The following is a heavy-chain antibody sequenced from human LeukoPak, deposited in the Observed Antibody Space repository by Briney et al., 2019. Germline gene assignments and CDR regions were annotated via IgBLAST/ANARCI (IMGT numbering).Heavy chain of an antibody. CDR1: GFTFSTYN. CDR2: ISTTGSYT. D-gene: IGHD6-25*01. J-gene: IGHJ4*02. V-gene: IGHV3-21*01. Sequence: GGSLRLSCAASGFTFSTYNMNWVRQAPGKGLEWVSFISTTGSYTYYADSVKGRFTISRDNAKNSLYLQMNSLKAEDTAVYYCARDGSGWTFDYWAREPWSPSPQ. CDR3: ARDGSGWTFDY.